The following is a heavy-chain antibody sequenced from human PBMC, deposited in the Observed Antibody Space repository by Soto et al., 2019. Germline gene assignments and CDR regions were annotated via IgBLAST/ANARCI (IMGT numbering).Heavy chain of an antibody. V-gene: IGHV3-33*01. D-gene: IGHD3-22*01. CDR1: GFTFSSYG. CDR2: IWYDGSNK. J-gene: IGHJ6*02. Sequence: GGSLRLSCAASGFTFSSYGMHWVRQAPGKGLEWVAVIWYDGSNKNYADSVKGRFIISRDNSKNTLYVQMNSLRAEDTAVYYCARDLAIDSSGYPRYYGMDVWGQGTTVTVSS. CDR3: ARDLAIDSSGYPRYYGMDV.